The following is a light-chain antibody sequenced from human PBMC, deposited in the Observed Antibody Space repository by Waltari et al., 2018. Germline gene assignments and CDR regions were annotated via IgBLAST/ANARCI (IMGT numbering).Light chain of an antibody. CDR1: QSISSW. CDR2: KAS. Sequence: DIQMTQSPSTLSASVGDRVTITCRASQSISSWLAWYQQKSGKAPKLLIYKASSLESGVPSRFSGSGSGTEFTLTIISLQPDDFATYYCQQYNSYPYTFGQGTKLEIK. CDR3: QQYNSYPYT. V-gene: IGKV1-5*03. J-gene: IGKJ2*01.